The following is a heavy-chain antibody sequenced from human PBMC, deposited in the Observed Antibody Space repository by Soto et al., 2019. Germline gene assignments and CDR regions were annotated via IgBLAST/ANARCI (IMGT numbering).Heavy chain of an antibody. CDR2: IIPIFGTA. J-gene: IGHJ6*02. Sequence: SVKVSCKASGGTFSSYAISWVRQAPGQGLEWMGGIIPIFGTANYAQKFQGRVTITADESTSTAYMELSSLRSEDTAVYYCASGRSYDNPYGMDVWGQGTKVTVYS. CDR3: ASGRSYDNPYGMDV. D-gene: IGHD3-9*01. V-gene: IGHV1-69*13. CDR1: GGTFSSYA.